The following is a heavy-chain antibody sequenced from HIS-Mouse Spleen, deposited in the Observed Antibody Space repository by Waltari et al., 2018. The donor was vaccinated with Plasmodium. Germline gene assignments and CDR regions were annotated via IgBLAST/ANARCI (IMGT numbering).Heavy chain of an antibody. CDR3: AWCSSGWYYFDY. J-gene: IGHJ4*02. CDR2: IYSGGST. Sequence: EVQLVETGGGLIQPGGSLRLSCAAAGFTVSSNYMSRVRQAPGKGLEWVSVIYSGGSTYYADSVKGRFTISRDNSKNTLYLQMNSLRAEDTAVYYCAWCSSGWYYFDYWGQGTLVTVSS. CDR1: GFTVSSNY. V-gene: IGHV3-53*02. D-gene: IGHD6-19*01.